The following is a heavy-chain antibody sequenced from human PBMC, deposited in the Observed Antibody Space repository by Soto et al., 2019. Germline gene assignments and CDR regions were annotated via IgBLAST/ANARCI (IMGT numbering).Heavy chain of an antibody. D-gene: IGHD5-12*01. CDR2: IYYSGST. Sequence: QVQLQESGPGLVKPSETLSLTCTVSGGSVSSGSYYWSWIRQPPGKGLEWIGYIYYSGSTNYNPSLKGRVTISVDTSKNQFSLKLSSVTAADTAVYYCARVDGYNLEGYFDYWGQGTLVTVSS. V-gene: IGHV4-61*01. CDR1: GGSVSSGSYY. CDR3: ARVDGYNLEGYFDY. J-gene: IGHJ4*02.